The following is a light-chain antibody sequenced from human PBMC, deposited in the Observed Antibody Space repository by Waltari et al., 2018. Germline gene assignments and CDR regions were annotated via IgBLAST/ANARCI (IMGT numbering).Light chain of an antibody. CDR1: QSVSSRH. CDR3: QQFGRT. V-gene: IGKV3-20*01. Sequence: EIVLTQSPGTLSLSPGERATLSCRASQSVSSRHLAWYQQKPGQAPRLLISGASSRATGIPDRFSGRGSGTDFILTISRLEPEDFAVYYCQQFGRTFGQGTKVEIK. CDR2: GAS. J-gene: IGKJ1*01.